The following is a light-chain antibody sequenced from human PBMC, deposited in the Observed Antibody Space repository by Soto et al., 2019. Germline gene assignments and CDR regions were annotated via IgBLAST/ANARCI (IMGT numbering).Light chain of an antibody. CDR1: SSDVGNYNL. CDR3: CSYAGSYTLI. V-gene: IGLV2-11*01. Sequence: QSALTQPRSVSGSPGQSVTISCTGTSSDVGNYNLVSWYQQYPGQAPKLLIYDVSRRPSGVPDRFSGSRSGNTASLTISGLQADDEADYYCCSYAGSYTLIFGTGTKVTVL. CDR2: DVS. J-gene: IGLJ1*01.